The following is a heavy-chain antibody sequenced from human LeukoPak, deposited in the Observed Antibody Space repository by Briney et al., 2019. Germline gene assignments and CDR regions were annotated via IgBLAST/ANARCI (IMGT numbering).Heavy chain of an antibody. Sequence: GGSLRLSCAASGLTLSNYAMIWVRQAPGKGLEWVSSISASGGTTYYADSVKGRFTISRDNPKNTLHLQMSSLSAEDTAIYYCAKDSKRYPLDYYMDVWGKGTTVTVSS. D-gene: IGHD1-14*01. CDR2: ISASGGTT. V-gene: IGHV3-23*01. J-gene: IGHJ6*03. CDR3: AKDSKRYPLDYYMDV. CDR1: GLTLSNYA.